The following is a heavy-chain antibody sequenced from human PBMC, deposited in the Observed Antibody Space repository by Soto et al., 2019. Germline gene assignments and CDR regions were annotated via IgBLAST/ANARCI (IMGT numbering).Heavy chain of an antibody. J-gene: IGHJ4*02. CDR1: GGTFSSYA. V-gene: IGHV1-69*06. CDR2: IIPIFGTA. Sequence: QVQLVQSGAEVKKPGSSVKVSCKASGGTFSSYAISWVRRAPGQGLEWRGGIIPIFGTANYAQKFQGRVTITADKSTSTAYMELSSLRSEDTAVYYCARGGMIPFGGVIAEFDSWGQGTLVTVSS. CDR3: ARGGMIPFGGVIAEFDS. D-gene: IGHD3-16*02.